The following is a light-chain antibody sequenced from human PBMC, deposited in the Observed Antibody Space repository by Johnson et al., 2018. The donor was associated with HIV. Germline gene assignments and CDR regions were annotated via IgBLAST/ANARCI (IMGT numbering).Light chain of an antibody. CDR2: DNN. CDR1: SSNIGNNY. J-gene: IGLJ1*01. CDR3: GTWDSSLSNFV. V-gene: IGLV1-51*01. Sequence: QAVLTQPPSVSAAPGQKVTIFCSGSSSNIGNNYVSWYQQVQGTAPKLLIYDNNRRPSGIPDRFSGSKSGTSATLGITGLQTGDEADYYCGTWDSSLSNFVFGIGTKVSVL.